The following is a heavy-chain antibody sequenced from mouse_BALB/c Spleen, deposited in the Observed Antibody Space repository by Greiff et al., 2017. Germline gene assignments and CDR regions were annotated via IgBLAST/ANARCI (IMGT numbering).Heavy chain of an antibody. D-gene: IGHD2-1*01. Sequence: EVQLQESGGGLVQPGGSMKLSCVASGFTFSNYWMNWVRQSPEKGLEWVAEIRLKSNNYATHYAESVKGRFTISRDDSKSSVYLQMNNLRAEDTGIYYCTRNYYGNYEGFAYWGQGTLVTVSA. V-gene: IGHV6-6*02. CDR2: IRLKSNNYAT. CDR1: GFTFSNYW. CDR3: TRNYYGNYEGFAY. J-gene: IGHJ3*01.